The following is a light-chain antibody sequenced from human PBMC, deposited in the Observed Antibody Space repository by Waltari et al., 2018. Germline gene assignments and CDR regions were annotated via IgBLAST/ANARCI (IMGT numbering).Light chain of an antibody. CDR2: YDN. J-gene: IGLJ2*01. Sequence: SYALTQPPSVSVAPGKTARITCGGNSIGSRSVHWYQQKPGQAPVLVIHYDNDRPPGIPERISGSKSGNPATRTISRVEAGDEADYYCQVWDSGDDHVVFGGGTKLTVL. CDR3: QVWDSGDDHVV. CDR1: SIGSRS. V-gene: IGLV3-21*04.